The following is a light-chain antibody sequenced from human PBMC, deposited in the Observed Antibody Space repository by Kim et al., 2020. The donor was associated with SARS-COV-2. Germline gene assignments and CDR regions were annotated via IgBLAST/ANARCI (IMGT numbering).Light chain of an antibody. J-gene: IGLJ2*01. CDR2: QDS. Sequence: SVSPGLTASITCSGDKLGDKYACWYQQKPGQSPVLVIYQDSRRPSGIPERFSGSNSGNTATLTISGTQAMDEADYYCQAWDSSYVVFGGGTKLTVL. V-gene: IGLV3-1*01. CDR1: KLGDKY. CDR3: QAWDSSYVV.